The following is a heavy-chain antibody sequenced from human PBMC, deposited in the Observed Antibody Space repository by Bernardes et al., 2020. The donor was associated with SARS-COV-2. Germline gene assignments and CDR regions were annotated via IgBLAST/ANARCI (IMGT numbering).Heavy chain of an antibody. J-gene: IGHJ3*02. CDR1: GYSFTSYG. CDR2: ISAFNGNT. V-gene: IGHV1-18*01. D-gene: IGHD3-22*01. Sequence: AAVKDYCKVSGYSFTSYGLSWVRQAPGQGLEWMAWISAFNGNTNYAQKVQDRVTLTADTSTSTVYMELRSLRSDDTAVYYCARAFENYYDRSGNYYSDAFDIWGQGKMVTFSP. CDR3: ARAFENYYDRSGNYYSDAFDI.